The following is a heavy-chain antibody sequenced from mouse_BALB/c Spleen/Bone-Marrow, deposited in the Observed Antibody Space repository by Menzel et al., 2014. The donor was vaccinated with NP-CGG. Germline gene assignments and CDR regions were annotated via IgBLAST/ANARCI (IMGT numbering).Heavy chain of an antibody. Sequence: VVKTGASVKISCKASGYSFTGYYMHWVKQSHGKSLEWIGYISCYNGATSYNQKFKGKATFTVDTSSSTAYMQFNSLTSEDSAVYYCARTEYYRYDGAMDYWGQGTSVPVSS. CDR2: ISCYNGAT. J-gene: IGHJ4*01. D-gene: IGHD2-14*01. V-gene: IGHV1S34*01. CDR1: GYSFTGYY. CDR3: ARTEYYRYDGAMDY.